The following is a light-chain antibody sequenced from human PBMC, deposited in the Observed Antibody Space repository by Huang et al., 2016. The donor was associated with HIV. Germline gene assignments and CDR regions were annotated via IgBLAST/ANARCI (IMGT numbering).Light chain of an antibody. J-gene: IGKJ1*01. CDR3: HQYNDWPPWT. Sequence: EILMTQSPATLSVSPGERAILLCRASQNIDTNVAWYQQKPGQAPRLLIFGASTRATGMSARFTGGGSETEFTLTINSVQSEDVAMYYCHQYNDWPPWTFGQGTRVEI. V-gene: IGKV3-15*01. CDR1: QNIDTN. CDR2: GAS.